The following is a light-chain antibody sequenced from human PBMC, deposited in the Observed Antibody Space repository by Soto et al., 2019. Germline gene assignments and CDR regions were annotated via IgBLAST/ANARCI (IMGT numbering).Light chain of an antibody. Sequence: EIVLTQSPGTLSLSPGERATLSCRASQTISNTFLAWYQQRPGQAPRLLIYGASGRAAGIPDRFSGSGSGTDFTLTISSLQSEDFAVYYCQHYNNWPFTFGPGTKVDIK. CDR2: GAS. V-gene: IGKV3-20*01. CDR3: QHYNNWPFT. CDR1: QTISNTF. J-gene: IGKJ3*01.